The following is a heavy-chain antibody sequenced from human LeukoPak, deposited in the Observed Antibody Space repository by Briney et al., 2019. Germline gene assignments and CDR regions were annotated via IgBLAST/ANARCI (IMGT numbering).Heavy chain of an antibody. CDR1: GGSISSYS. V-gene: IGHV4-59*01. D-gene: IGHD6-13*01. Sequence: SETLSLTCTVSGGSISSYSWSWIRQPPGKGLEWIGYIYYSGSTNYNPSLKSRVTISVDTSKIQFSLKLSSVTAADSAVYYCARVPGYSSSWYVSGYYGMDVWGQGTTVTVSS. CDR3: ARVPGYSSSWYVSGYYGMDV. J-gene: IGHJ6*02. CDR2: IYYSGST.